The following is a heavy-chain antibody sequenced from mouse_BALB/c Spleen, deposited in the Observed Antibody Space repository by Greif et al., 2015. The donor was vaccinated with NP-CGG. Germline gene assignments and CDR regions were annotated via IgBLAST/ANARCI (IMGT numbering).Heavy chain of an antibody. CDR1: GYTFTSYY. CDR2: INPSNGGT. CDR3: TRSGYYLVRYAMDY. V-gene: IGHV1S81*02. J-gene: IGHJ4*01. D-gene: IGHD5-5*01. Sequence: QVQLQQSGAELVKPGASVKLSCKASGYTFTSYYMYWVKQRPGQGLEWIGEINPSNGGTNFNEKFKSKATLTVDKSSSTAYMQLSSLTSEDSAVYYCTRSGYYLVRYAMDYWGQGTSVTVSS.